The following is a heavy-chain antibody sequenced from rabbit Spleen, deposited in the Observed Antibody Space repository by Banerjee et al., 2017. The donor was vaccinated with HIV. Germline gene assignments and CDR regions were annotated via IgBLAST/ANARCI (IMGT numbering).Heavy chain of an antibody. Sequence: QSLEESGGDLVKPGTSLTLTCTASGFSFISGYYMCWVRQAPGKGLEWIACIAAGSGGTTYYANWAKGRFTFSKTSSTTVTLQVTSLTAADTATYFCARDSGSSFSSYGMDLWGPGTLVTVS. CDR3: ARDSGSSFSSYGMDL. CDR1: GFSFISGYY. CDR2: IAAGSGGTT. V-gene: IGHV1S40*01. D-gene: IGHD8-1*01. J-gene: IGHJ6*01.